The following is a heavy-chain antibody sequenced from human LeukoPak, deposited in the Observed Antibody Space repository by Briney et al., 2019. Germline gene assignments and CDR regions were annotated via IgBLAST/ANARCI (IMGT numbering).Heavy chain of an antibody. Sequence: GGSLRLSCAASGFTFSSYSMNWVRQAPGKGLEWVSSISSSSSYIYYADSVKGRFTISRGNAKNSLYLQMNSLRAEDTAVYYCARDKRLWVYNPSYYFDYWGQGTLVTVSS. CDR2: ISSSSSYI. J-gene: IGHJ4*02. V-gene: IGHV3-21*01. CDR1: GFTFSSYS. D-gene: IGHD6-13*01. CDR3: ARDKRLWVYNPSYYFDY.